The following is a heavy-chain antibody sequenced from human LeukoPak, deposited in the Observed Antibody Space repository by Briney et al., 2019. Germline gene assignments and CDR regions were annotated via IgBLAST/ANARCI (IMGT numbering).Heavy chain of an antibody. V-gene: IGHV4-4*07. Sequence: PAETLSHTCTVSGGSISSYYWRWVRQAAGKGLEGVGRIYTSGSTNYNPSLQRIVTMSVDTSNNQFSLKLSSVTAADTAVYYCASGIIAAAGMDWFGPWGQETLHTLSS. CDR2: IYTSGST. CDR3: ASGIIAAAGMDWFGP. D-gene: IGHD6-13*01. J-gene: IGHJ5*02. CDR1: GGSISSYY.